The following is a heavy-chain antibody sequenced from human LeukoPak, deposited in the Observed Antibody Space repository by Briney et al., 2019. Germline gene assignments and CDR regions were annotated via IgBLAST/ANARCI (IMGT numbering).Heavy chain of an antibody. J-gene: IGHJ4*02. D-gene: IGHD1-1*01. Sequence: GGSLRLSCVASGFTFSSYGMHWVRQAPGKGLEWVAFIRYDGSNKYYADSVKGRFTISRDNSKNTLYLQMNSLRAEDTAVYYCAKDRTSTTGVLDYWGQGTPVTVSS. CDR2: IRYDGSNK. CDR1: GFTFSSYG. V-gene: IGHV3-30*02. CDR3: AKDRTSTTGVLDY.